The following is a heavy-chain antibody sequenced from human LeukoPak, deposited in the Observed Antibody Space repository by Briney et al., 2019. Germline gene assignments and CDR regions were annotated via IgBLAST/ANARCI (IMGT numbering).Heavy chain of an antibody. CDR3: ARVYDFWSGYSNDAFDI. J-gene: IGHJ3*02. Sequence: SETLSLTCTVSGGSISSYYWSWIRQPPGKGLEWIAYISDIGSINYNPSLKSRVTISVDTSKNQFSLKLSSVTAADTAVYYCARVYDFWSGYSNDAFDIWGQGTMVTVSS. CDR2: ISDIGSI. V-gene: IGHV4-59*12. D-gene: IGHD3-3*01. CDR1: GGSISSYY.